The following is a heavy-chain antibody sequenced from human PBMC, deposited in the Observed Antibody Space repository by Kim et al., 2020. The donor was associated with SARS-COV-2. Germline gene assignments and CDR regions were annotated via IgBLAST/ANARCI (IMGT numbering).Heavy chain of an antibody. CDR1: GYTFTGYY. Sequence: ASVKVSCKASGYTFTGYYMHWVRQAPGQGLEWMGWINPNSGGTNYAQKFQGRVTMTRDTSISTAYMELSRLRSDDTAVYYCARENSLGQLVRPGTFDYWGQGTLVTVSS. CDR3: ARENSLGQLVRPGTFDY. V-gene: IGHV1-2*02. CDR2: INPNSGGT. D-gene: IGHD6-6*01. J-gene: IGHJ4*02.